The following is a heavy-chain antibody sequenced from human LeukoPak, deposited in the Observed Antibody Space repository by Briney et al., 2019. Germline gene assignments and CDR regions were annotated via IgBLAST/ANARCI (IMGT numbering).Heavy chain of an antibody. J-gene: IGHJ5*01. CDR3: VRHDGRGGATMGAFDS. CDR1: AASFISSSHH. D-gene: IGHD5-12*01. V-gene: IGHV4-39*01. Sequence: SETLSLTCTVSAASFISSSHHWGWIRQSPGKGLEWIGTVYYGRTTYYNPSLDGRVTISLDTSANHFSLQLNSVTAADTAVYYCVRHDGRGGATMGAFDSWGQGSLITVSS. CDR2: VYYGRTT.